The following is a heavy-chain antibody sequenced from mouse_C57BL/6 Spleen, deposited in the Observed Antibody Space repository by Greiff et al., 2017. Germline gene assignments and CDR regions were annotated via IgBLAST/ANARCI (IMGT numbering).Heavy chain of an antibody. CDR1: GYAFSSYW. CDR2: IYPGDGDI. V-gene: IGHV1-80*01. Sequence: VQLQQSGAELVKPGASVKISCKASGYAFSSYWMNWVKQRPGKGLEWIGQIYPGDGDINYNGKFKGKATLTADKSSSTAYMQLSSQTSEDSAVYFCARSTVVATDYWGQGTSVTVSS. J-gene: IGHJ4*01. D-gene: IGHD1-1*01. CDR3: ARSTVVATDY.